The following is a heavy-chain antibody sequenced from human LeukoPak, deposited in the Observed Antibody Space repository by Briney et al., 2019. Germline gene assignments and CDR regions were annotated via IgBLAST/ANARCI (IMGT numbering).Heavy chain of an antibody. D-gene: IGHD6-13*01. CDR1: GYTFTSYY. CDR3: ATTRGYSSSWYGGNSASTDY. V-gene: IGHV1-46*01. J-gene: IGHJ4*02. CDR2: INPSGGST. Sequence: ASVKVSCKASGYTFTSYYMHWVRQAPGQGLEWMGIINPSGGSTSYAQKFQGRVTMTRDTSTSTVYMELSSLRSEDTAVYYCATTRGYSSSWYGGNSASTDYWGQGTLVTVSS.